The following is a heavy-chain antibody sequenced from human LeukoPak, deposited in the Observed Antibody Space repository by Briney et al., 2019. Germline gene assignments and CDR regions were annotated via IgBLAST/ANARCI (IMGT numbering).Heavy chain of an antibody. D-gene: IGHD3-3*01. CDR1: GYTFTSYD. CDR3: ARLYYDFWSGYYSDY. J-gene: IGHJ4*02. CDR2: MNPNRGNT. Sequence: ASVKVSCKASGYTFTSYDINWVRQATGQGREGMGWMNPNRGNTGYAQKFHGRVTITRNTSISTAYMELSSLRSEDTAVYYCARLYYDFWSGYYSDYWGQGTLVTVSS. V-gene: IGHV1-8*03.